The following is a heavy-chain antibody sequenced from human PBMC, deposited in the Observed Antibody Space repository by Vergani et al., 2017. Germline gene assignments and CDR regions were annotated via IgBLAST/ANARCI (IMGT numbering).Heavy chain of an antibody. V-gene: IGHV1-18*01. CDR1: SHTFQTYG. Sequence: QVQLVQSGAELKKPGASVSVSCKGSSHTFQTYGISWVRQAPGKGLEWMAWIRPYTGHTIYAQKFHDRVTMTADTSTNTAYMELRSLRSDDTAVYFCARLAPSNSEVTPTAFDVWGQGTMVTVSS. CDR3: ARLAPSNSEVTPTAFDV. CDR2: IRPYTGHT. J-gene: IGHJ3*01. D-gene: IGHD1-1*01.